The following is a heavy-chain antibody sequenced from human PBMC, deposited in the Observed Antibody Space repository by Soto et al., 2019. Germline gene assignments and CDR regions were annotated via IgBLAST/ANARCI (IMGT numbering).Heavy chain of an antibody. CDR2: TYYRSKWYN. J-gene: IGHJ4*02. CDR1: GDRVSSNSAA. CDR3: ARVGEGKYYGSGSYYSQYYFDY. Sequence: KQSQTLSLTCAISGDRVSSNSAAWNWIRQSPSRGLEWLGRTYYRSKWYNDYAVSVKSRITINPDTSKNQFSLQLNSVTPEDTAVYYCARVGEGKYYGSGSYYSQYYFDYWGQGTLVTVSS. V-gene: IGHV6-1*01. D-gene: IGHD3-10*01.